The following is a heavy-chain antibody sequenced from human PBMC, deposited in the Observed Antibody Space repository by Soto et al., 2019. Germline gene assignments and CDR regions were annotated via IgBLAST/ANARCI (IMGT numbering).Heavy chain of an antibody. CDR2: IHPGDSDF. V-gene: IGHV5-51*01. CDR3: ARQNGAAATHGMDV. CDR1: VYSFSSSW. J-gene: IGHJ6*02. Sequence: LGESLKISCQGSVYSFSSSWIAWVRQMPGRGLEWMGMIHPGDSDFTYSPSFEGQVTFSADKSISTAYLQWSSLKASDTAMYYCARQNGAAATHGMDVWGQGTTVTVSS. D-gene: IGHD2-15*01.